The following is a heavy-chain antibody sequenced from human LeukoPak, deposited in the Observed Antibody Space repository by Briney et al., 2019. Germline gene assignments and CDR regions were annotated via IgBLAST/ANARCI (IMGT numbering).Heavy chain of an antibody. Sequence: GGSLRLSCAASGFSVRDFWMAWVRQAPGKGLEWVAHIKEDRTADYYVDSVNGRFSISKDDGKNSLHLQMNSLRVEDMAVYYCVRGGWELDYWGQGTLVTVSS. CDR1: GFSVRDFW. CDR2: IKEDRTAD. J-gene: IGHJ4*02. CDR3: VRGGWELDY. V-gene: IGHV3-7*01. D-gene: IGHD1-1*01.